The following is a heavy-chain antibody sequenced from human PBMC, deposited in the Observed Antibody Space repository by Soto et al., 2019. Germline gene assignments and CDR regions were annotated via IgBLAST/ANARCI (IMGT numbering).Heavy chain of an antibody. Sequence: SQTLSRTCTVSGGSISSGDYHLSWIRQPPGNGLEWIGYIYYSGITDYNPSRKSRVTISVDTSKTQFSLKPSSLTAAAPAVYYCARGVNGDYVVPFDYWGEGTLXTVSS. CDR3: ARGVNGDYVVPFDY. D-gene: IGHD4-17*01. CDR2: IYYSGIT. CDR1: GGSISSGDYH. J-gene: IGHJ4*02. V-gene: IGHV4-30-4*01.